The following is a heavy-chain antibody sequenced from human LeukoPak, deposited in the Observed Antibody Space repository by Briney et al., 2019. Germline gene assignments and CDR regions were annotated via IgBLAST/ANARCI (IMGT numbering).Heavy chain of an antibody. D-gene: IGHD3-9*01. V-gene: IGHV1-3*01. CDR1: GYTFTSYA. J-gene: IGHJ4*02. CDR2: INAGNGNT. CDR3: ARGLILRYFDWLFGY. Sequence: GASVKVSFKASGYTFTSYAMHWVRQAPGQRLEWMGWINAGNGNTKYSQKFQGRVTITRDTSASTAYMELSSLRSEDTAVYYCARGLILRYFDWLFGYWGQGTLVTVSS.